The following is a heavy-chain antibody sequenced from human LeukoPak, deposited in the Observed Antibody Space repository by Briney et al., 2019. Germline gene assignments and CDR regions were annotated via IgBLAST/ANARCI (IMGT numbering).Heavy chain of an antibody. V-gene: IGHV3-48*01. J-gene: IGHJ5*01. Sequence: GGSLRLSCAASGFTFSTFSMSWVRQAPGKGLEWVSYISTGSAVIYYADSVRGRFTISRDDARNSVSLQMNSLRADDTAVYYCARDVGYCSGGSCYRWFASRGQGTLVTVSS. CDR3: ARDVGYCSGGSCYRWFAS. CDR2: ISTGSAVI. CDR1: GFTFSTFS. D-gene: IGHD2-15*01.